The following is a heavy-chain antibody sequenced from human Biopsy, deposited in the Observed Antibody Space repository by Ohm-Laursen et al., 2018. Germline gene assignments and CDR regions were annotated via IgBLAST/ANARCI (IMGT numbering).Heavy chain of an antibody. CDR1: GGAFTNYA. V-gene: IGHV1-69*13. CDR3: VAYPSSGFFENNDDFAMDV. CDR2: IITVSETA. Sequence: GASVKVSCKVSGGAFTNYAINWVRQAPGHGLEWMGGIITVSETAGYAERFQGRVTITADVTTTTAYMGLSGLRSEDTAVYYCVAYPSSGFFENNDDFAMDVWGQGTTVIVSS. D-gene: IGHD6-19*01. J-gene: IGHJ6*02.